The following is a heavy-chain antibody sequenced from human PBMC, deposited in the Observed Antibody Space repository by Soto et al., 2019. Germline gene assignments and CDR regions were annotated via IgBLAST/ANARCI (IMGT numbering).Heavy chain of an antibody. J-gene: IGHJ5*02. CDR1: DYTFTSYG. D-gene: IGHD3-10*01. Sequence: QVQVVQSGAEVKEPGASVRVSCKASDYTFTSYGISWVRQAPGQGLEWMGWITPYNGNTNYAQKLQGRVTMTTDTSTKTADMELRSLRSDDTAVYYCARSGMVRGNVPNWFDPWGQGTLLTVSS. V-gene: IGHV1-18*04. CDR2: ITPYNGNT. CDR3: ARSGMVRGNVPNWFDP.